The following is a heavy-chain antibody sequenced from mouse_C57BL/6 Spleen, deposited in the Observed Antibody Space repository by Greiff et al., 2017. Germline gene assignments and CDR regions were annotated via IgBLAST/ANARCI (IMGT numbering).Heavy chain of an antibody. CDR2: IYPGSGST. Sequence: QVQLQQPGAELVKPGASVKMSCKASGYTFTSYWITWVRQRPGQGLEWVGDIYPGSGSTNYNEKFKSKATLTVDTSTSTAYMQLSSLTSEDSAVYYCARREVVAPLDYWGQGTSVTVSS. J-gene: IGHJ4*01. V-gene: IGHV1-55*01. CDR3: ARREVVAPLDY. D-gene: IGHD1-1*01. CDR1: GYTFTSYW.